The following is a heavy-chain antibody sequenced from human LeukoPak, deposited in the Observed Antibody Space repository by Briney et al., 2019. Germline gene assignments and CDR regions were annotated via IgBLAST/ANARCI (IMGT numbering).Heavy chain of an antibody. CDR2: ISNDGSKK. V-gene: IGHV3-30*01. CDR1: GFTFSSYP. J-gene: IGHJ4*02. Sequence: GGSLRLSCAASGFTFSSYPMHWVRQAPGKGLEWVAVISNDGSKKSYADSVKGRFTISRDNSKNTVDLQMNSLRAEDTAVYYCARVAGRVAREGFGYWGQGTLVTVSS. CDR3: ARVAGRVAREGFGY. D-gene: IGHD2-15*01.